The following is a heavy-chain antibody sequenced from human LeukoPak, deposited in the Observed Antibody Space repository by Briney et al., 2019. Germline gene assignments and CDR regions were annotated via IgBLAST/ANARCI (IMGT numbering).Heavy chain of an antibody. CDR3: ARGDEDIVVVPAAIFGSWFDP. V-gene: IGHV3-48*03. CDR1: GFTFSSYE. J-gene: IGHJ5*02. D-gene: IGHD2-2*01. Sequence: GGSLRLSCAASGFTFSSYEMNWVRQAPGKGLEWVSYISRSGSTIYYADSVKGRFTISRDNAKNSLYLQMNSLRAEDTAVYDCARGDEDIVVVPAAIFGSWFDPWGQGTLVTVSS. CDR2: ISRSGSTI.